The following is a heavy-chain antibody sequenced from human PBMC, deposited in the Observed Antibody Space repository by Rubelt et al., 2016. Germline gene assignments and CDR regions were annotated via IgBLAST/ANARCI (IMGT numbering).Heavy chain of an antibody. CDR2: IIPIFGTA. D-gene: IGHD3-10*01. CDR1: GGPFSSYA. Sequence: QVQLVQSGAEVKKPGSSVKVSCKASGGPFSSYAISWVRQSPGQGLEWMGGIIPIFGTASYARKCRGRVRITADESTSTAYMELSSLRSEDTAVDYCASEDRGVNVDYWGRGALVTVSS. J-gene: IGHJ4*02. V-gene: IGHV1-69*01. CDR3: ASEDRGVNVDY.